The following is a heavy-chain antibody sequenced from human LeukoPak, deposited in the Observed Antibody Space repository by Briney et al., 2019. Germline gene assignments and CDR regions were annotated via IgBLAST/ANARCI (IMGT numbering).Heavy chain of an antibody. J-gene: IGHJ4*02. V-gene: IGHV3-48*03. CDR2: ISSSGSTI. CDR1: GFTFSSYE. Sequence: GGPLRLSCAASGFTFSSYEMNWVRQAPGKGLEWVSYISSSGSTIYYADSVKGRFTISRDNAKNSLYLQMNSLRAEDTAVYYCARDPYYGDYVVWGQGTLVTVSS. CDR3: ARDPYYGDYVV. D-gene: IGHD4-17*01.